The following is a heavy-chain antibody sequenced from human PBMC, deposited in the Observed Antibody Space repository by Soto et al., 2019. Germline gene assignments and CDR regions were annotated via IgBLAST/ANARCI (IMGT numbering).Heavy chain of an antibody. CDR3: ARANRIEKAFDY. CDR1: GGSISHGDYY. D-gene: IGHD2-15*01. Sequence: SETLSLTCTVSGGSISHGDYYWSWIRQPPGKGLEWIGYIYYSGTTYYNPSLKSRVTISVDTSKKQFSLRLRSVTAADTAVYYCARANRIEKAFDYWGQGTLVTVSS. CDR2: IYYSGTT. J-gene: IGHJ4*02. V-gene: IGHV4-30-4*01.